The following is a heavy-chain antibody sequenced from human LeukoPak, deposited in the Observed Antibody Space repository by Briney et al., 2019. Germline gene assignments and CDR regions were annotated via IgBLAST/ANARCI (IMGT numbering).Heavy chain of an antibody. CDR2: IRSKAYGGTT. J-gene: IGHJ4*02. D-gene: IGHD5-12*01. V-gene: IGHV3-49*04. CDR1: GFTFGDYA. Sequence: GRSLRLSCTASGFTFGDYAMSWVRQAPGKGLEWVGFIRSKAYGGTTEYAASVKGRFTISGDDSKSIAYLQMNSLKTEDTAVYYCTRDFFGSGYERTGFDYWGQGTLVTVSS. CDR3: TRDFFGSGYERTGFDY.